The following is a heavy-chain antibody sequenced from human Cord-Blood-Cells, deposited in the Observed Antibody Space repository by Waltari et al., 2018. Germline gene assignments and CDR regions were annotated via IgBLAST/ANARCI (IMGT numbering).Heavy chain of an antibody. CDR1: GGSISSSNW. V-gene: IGHV4-4*02. J-gene: IGHJ1*01. CDR3: ASPPGRIAARPGYFQH. D-gene: IGHD6-6*01. Sequence: QVQLQESGPGLVKPSGTLSLTCAVSGGSISSSNWWRWVRQPPGKGLEWIGEIYHGGSTNYNPSLKSRVTISVDKSKNQFSLKLSSVTAADTAVYYCASPPGRIAARPGYFQHWGQGTLVTVSS. CDR2: IYHGGST.